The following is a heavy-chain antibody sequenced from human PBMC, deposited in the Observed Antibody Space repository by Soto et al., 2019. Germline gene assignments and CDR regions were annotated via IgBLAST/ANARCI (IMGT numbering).Heavy chain of an antibody. CDR1: GVSIGSNYY. CDR2: MSHIGSV. CDR3: ARSLGSYAVDY. Sequence: QVLLQESGPGLVQPSGTLSLSCVVSGVSIGSNYYWGWVRQPPGKGLEWLGDMSHIGSVNYNPSLKXXVTISMDKAQNQFSLKLDSMPAADTAVYYCARSLGSYAVDYWGQGTLVIVSS. V-gene: IGHV4-4*02. D-gene: IGHD6-19*01. J-gene: IGHJ4*02.